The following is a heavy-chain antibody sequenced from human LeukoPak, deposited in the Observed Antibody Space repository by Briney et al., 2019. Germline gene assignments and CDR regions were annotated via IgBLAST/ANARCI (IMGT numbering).Heavy chain of an antibody. CDR1: GGSISSSSYY. V-gene: IGHV4-39*01. J-gene: IGHJ4*02. CDR3: ARQGGYSYGFGGSRFDY. D-gene: IGHD5-18*01. Sequence: PSETLSLTCTVSGGSISSSSYYWGWIRQPPGKGLEWIGSIYYSGSTYYNPSLKSRVTISVDTSKNQFSLKLSSVTAADTAVYYCARQGGYSYGFGGSRFDYWGQGTQVTVSS. CDR2: IYYSGST.